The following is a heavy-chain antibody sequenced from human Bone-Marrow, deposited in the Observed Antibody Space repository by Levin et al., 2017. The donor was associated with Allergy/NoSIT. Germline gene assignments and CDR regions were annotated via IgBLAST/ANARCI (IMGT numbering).Heavy chain of an antibody. D-gene: IGHD6-13*01. V-gene: IGHV3-30-3*01. J-gene: IGHJ3*02. CDR3: ARSGESSWDAFDI. CDR2: ISYDGSNK. CDR1: GFTFSSYA. Sequence: PGGSLRLSCAASGFTFSSYAMHWVRQAPGKGLEWVAVISYDGSNKYYADSVKGRFTISRDNSKNTLYLQMNSLRAEDTAVYYCARSGESSWDAFDIWGQGTMVTVSS.